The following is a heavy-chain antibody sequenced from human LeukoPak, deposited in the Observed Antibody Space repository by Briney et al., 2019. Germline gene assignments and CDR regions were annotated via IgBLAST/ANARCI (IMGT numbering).Heavy chain of an antibody. J-gene: IGHJ6*03. CDR3: ARDRSIWFGESYYYYYYMDV. CDR1: GGSISSGSYY. CDR2: IYTSGST. D-gene: IGHD3-10*01. V-gene: IGHV4-61*02. Sequence: SETLSLTXTVSGGSISSGSYYWSWIRQPAGKGLEWIGRIYTSGSTNYNPSLKSRVTISVDTSKNQFSLKLSSVTAADTAVYYCARDRSIWFGESYYYYYYMDVWGKGTTVTVSS.